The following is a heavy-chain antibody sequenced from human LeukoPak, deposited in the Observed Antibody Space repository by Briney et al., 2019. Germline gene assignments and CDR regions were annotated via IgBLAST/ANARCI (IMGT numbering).Heavy chain of an antibody. J-gene: IGHJ6*02. CDR1: GFTFGDHA. CDR3: TRGPIWLYYGMDV. CDR2: IRSKAYGGTT. D-gene: IGHD3-9*01. Sequence: PGRSLRLSCTASGFTFGDHAMSWVRQAPGKGLEWVGFIRSKAYGGTTEYAASVKSRFTISRDDSKSIAYLQMNSLKTEDTAVYYCTRGPIWLYYGMDVWGQGTTVIVSS. V-gene: IGHV3-49*04.